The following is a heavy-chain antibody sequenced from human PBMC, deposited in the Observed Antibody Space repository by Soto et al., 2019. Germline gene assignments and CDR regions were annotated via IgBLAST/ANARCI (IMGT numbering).Heavy chain of an antibody. J-gene: IGHJ6*02. D-gene: IGHD6-13*01. Sequence: GGSLRLSCAASGFTVSSNYMSWVRQAPGKGLEWVSVIYSGGSTYYADSVKGRFTISRDNSKNTLYLQMNSLRAEDTAVYYCARDLGYSSSWYYDYYYGMDVWGQGTTVTVSS. CDR1: GFTVSSNY. CDR2: IYSGGST. CDR3: ARDLGYSSSWYYDYYYGMDV. V-gene: IGHV3-66*01.